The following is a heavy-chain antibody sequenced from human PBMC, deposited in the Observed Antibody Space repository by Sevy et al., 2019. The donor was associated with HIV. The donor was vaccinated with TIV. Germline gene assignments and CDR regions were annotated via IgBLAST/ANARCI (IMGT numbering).Heavy chain of an antibody. J-gene: IGHJ3*02. V-gene: IGHV3-7*01. D-gene: IGHD3-16*01. CDR1: EFIFTGYW. CDR2: VEQDGSDK. CDR3: ARAGGWGNINHSNQILDI. Sequence: GGSLRLSCAASEFIFTGYWMNWVRQAPAKGLEWVANVEQDGSDKRYVDSVRGRFTISRDNANNFLYLQMSSLRADDTAVYYCARAGGWGNINHSNQILDIWGHGTKVTVSS.